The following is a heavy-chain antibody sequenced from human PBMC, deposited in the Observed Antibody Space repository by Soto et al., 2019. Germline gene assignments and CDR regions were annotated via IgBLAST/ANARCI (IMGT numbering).Heavy chain of an antibody. CDR3: AREQYYYDSSGYGPHYGMDV. J-gene: IGHJ6*02. D-gene: IGHD3-22*01. Sequence: SETLSLTCTVSGGSISSYYWSWIRQPPGKGLEWIGYIYYSGSTNYNPSLKSRVTISVDTSKNQFSLKLSSVTAADTAVYYCAREQYYYDSSGYGPHYGMDVWGQGTTVTVSS. V-gene: IGHV4-59*01. CDR1: GGSISSYY. CDR2: IYYSGST.